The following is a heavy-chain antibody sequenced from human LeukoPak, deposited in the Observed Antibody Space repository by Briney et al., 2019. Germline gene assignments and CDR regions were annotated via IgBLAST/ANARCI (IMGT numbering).Heavy chain of an antibody. Sequence: PGGSLRLSCAASGFTFSDYYMSWIRQAPGKGLEWVSSISGSGTNTDYADSVKGRFTISRDNSKNTVNVQMNSLRAEDTAVYYCAKATSPVHSRNWFDSWGQGTLVTVSS. J-gene: IGHJ5*01. D-gene: IGHD6-13*01. CDR2: ISGSGTNT. CDR1: GFTFSDYY. V-gene: IGHV3-23*01. CDR3: AKATSPVHSRNWFDS.